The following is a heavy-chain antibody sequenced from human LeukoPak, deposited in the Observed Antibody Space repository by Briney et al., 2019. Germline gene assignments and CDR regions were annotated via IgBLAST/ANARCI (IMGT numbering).Heavy chain of an antibody. Sequence: ASVKVSCKASGYIFTSYGISWVRHAPGQGLEWMGWISVYNGNTNYPQRLQSRVTMTTDTSTTTAYMELRSLRSDDTAVYYCARDINGYYYDSHGYYPTDLWGQGTLVTVSS. J-gene: IGHJ5*02. CDR1: GYIFTSYG. CDR3: ARDINGYYYDSHGYYPTDL. D-gene: IGHD3-22*01. V-gene: IGHV1-18*01. CDR2: ISVYNGNT.